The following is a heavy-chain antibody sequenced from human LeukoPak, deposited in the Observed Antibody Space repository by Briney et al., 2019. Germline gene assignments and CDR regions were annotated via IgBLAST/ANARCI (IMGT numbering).Heavy chain of an antibody. CDR3: ARRRYSGSSQHFDY. J-gene: IGHJ4*02. CDR1: GFTFSSYW. Sequence: PGGSLRLSCAASGFTFSSYWMSWVRQAPGKGLEWVANIKQDGREKYYVDSVKGRFTISRDNAKNSLYLQMNSLRAEDTAVYYCARRRYSGSSQHFDYWGQGTLVTVSS. CDR2: IKQDGREK. D-gene: IGHD1-26*01. V-gene: IGHV3-7*01.